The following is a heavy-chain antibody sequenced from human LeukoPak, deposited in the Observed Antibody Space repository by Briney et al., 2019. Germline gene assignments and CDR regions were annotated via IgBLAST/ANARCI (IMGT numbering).Heavy chain of an antibody. J-gene: IGHJ4*02. V-gene: IGHV3-30*02. CDR3: ARGGTAMPDY. CDR1: GFTFSNFG. Sequence: GGSLRLSCAASGFTFSNFGMHWVRQAPGKGLEWVTFIRYDGRNIYYADSVKGRFTISRDNAKNSLYLQMNSLRAEDTAVYYCARGGTAMPDYWGQGTLVTVSS. D-gene: IGHD5-18*01. CDR2: IRYDGRNI.